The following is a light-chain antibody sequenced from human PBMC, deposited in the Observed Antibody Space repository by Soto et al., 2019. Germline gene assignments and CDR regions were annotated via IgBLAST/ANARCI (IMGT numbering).Light chain of an antibody. CDR3: FSYTANDNWV. CDR2: AVR. Sequence: QSALTQPHSVSGSPGQSVTISCTGTNSDVGRYNSVSWYQQLPGKAPKIIISAVRQRPSGVPDRFSGSKSGNTASLTISGLQADDEADYFCFSYTANDNWVFGGGTKLTDL. J-gene: IGLJ3*02. V-gene: IGLV2-11*01. CDR1: NSDVGRYNS.